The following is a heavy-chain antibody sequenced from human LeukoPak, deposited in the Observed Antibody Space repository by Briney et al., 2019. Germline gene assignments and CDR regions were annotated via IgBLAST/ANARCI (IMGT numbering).Heavy chain of an antibody. Sequence: TGGSLRLSCAASGFTFSSYWMSWVRQAPGKGLEGVANIKQDGSEKYYVDSVKGRFTISRDNAKNSLYLQMNSLRAEDTAVYYCARDHTPGIAAPAAQDYWGQGTLVTVSS. V-gene: IGHV3-7*03. J-gene: IGHJ4*02. D-gene: IGHD6-25*01. CDR2: IKQDGSEK. CDR1: GFTFSSYW. CDR3: ARDHTPGIAAPAAQDY.